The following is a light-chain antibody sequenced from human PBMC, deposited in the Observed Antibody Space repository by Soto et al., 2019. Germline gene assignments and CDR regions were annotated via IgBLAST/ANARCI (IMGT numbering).Light chain of an antibody. Sequence: EIVMTQSPATLSVSPGERATLSCRASQSVGRNLAWYQQKPGQAPRLLIYGASTRATGIPARFSGSGSGTEFTLSISSRQSEDVAIYFCQQYNRWPPLTFGGGTKVEIK. V-gene: IGKV3-15*01. J-gene: IGKJ4*02. CDR1: QSVGRN. CDR2: GAS. CDR3: QQYNRWPPLT.